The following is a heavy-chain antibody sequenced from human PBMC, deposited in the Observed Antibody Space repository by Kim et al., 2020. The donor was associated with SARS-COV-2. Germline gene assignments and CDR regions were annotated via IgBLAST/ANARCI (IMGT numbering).Heavy chain of an antibody. CDR3: AKDRDVVVPAGADY. J-gene: IGHJ4*02. Sequence: ADSVEGRFTSSRDNSKNTLYLQMNRLRGEDTAVYHGAKDRDVVVPAGADYWGQGTLVTVSS. V-gene: IGHV3-23*01. D-gene: IGHD2-2*01.